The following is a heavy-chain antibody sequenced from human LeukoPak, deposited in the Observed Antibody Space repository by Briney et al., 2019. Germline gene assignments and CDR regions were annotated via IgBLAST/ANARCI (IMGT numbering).Heavy chain of an antibody. V-gene: IGHV3-21*01. Sequence: SSETLSLTCTVSGGSISSYYWSWIRQPPGKGLEWISSISSSSNYIYYADSVKGRFTISRDNAKNSLYLQMNSLRADDTAMYYCARDLHGESCTTPNCSWGQGTLVTVSS. CDR1: GGSISSYY. CDR3: ARDLHGESCTTPNCS. CDR2: ISSSSNYI. D-gene: IGHD3-10*01. J-gene: IGHJ4*02.